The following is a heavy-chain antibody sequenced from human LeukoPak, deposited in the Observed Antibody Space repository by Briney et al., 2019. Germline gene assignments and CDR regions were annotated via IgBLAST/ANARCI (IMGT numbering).Heavy chain of an antibody. Sequence: SETLSLTCTVSGGSIGRYYWSWIRQPPGKGLEWIGYIYYSGSTSYNPSLNSRVTISVDTSKNQFTLKLSPVTAADTAVYYCARGMTTSDYWGQGTLVTVSS. CDR3: ARGMTTSDY. J-gene: IGHJ4*02. CDR2: IYYSGST. CDR1: GGSIGRYY. V-gene: IGHV4-59*01. D-gene: IGHD4-17*01.